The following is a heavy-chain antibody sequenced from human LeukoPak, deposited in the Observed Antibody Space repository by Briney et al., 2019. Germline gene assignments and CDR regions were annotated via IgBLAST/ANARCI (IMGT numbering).Heavy chain of an antibody. Sequence: SGGSLRLSCAASGFTFSSYAMSWVRQAPGKGLEWVSAISGSGGSTYYADSVKGRFTISRDNSKNTLYLQMNSLRAEDTAVYYCAKVDSGSYYIWFDPWGQGTLVTVSS. D-gene: IGHD1-26*01. J-gene: IGHJ5*02. CDR2: ISGSGGST. V-gene: IGHV3-23*01. CDR1: GFTFSSYA. CDR3: AKVDSGSYYIWFDP.